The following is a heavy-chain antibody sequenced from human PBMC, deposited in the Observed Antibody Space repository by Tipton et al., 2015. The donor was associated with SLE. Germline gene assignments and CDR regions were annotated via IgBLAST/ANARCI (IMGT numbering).Heavy chain of an antibody. Sequence: TLSLTCTVSGGSISSSSYYWGWIRQSPGKGLEWIGSIYYSGSTYYNPSLKSRVTISVDTSKNQFSLKLSSVTAADTAVYYCASQTYSSSWYNWFDPWGQGTLVTVSS. J-gene: IGHJ5*02. CDR3: ASQTYSSSWYNWFDP. V-gene: IGHV4-39*01. D-gene: IGHD6-13*01. CDR1: GGSISSSSYY. CDR2: IYYSGST.